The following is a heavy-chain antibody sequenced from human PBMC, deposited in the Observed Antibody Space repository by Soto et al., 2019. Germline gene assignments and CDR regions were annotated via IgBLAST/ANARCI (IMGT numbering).Heavy chain of an antibody. Sequence: PVGSLRLSCAASGFTFSSYAMSWVRQAPGKGLEWVSAISGSGGSTYYADSVKGRFTISRDNSKNTLYLQMNSLRAEDTAVYYCAKTRGRYFDWLSSFDYWGQGTLVTVSS. CDR3: AKTRGRYFDWLSSFDY. J-gene: IGHJ4*02. CDR1: GFTFSSYA. D-gene: IGHD3-9*01. V-gene: IGHV3-23*01. CDR2: ISGSGGST.